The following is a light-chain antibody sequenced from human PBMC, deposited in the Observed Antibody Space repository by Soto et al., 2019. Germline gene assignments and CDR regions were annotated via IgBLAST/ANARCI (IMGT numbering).Light chain of an antibody. CDR3: XQYYSTPFT. J-gene: IGKJ2*01. V-gene: IGKV4-1*01. CDR1: QSVLYSSNNENY. CDR2: WAS. Sequence: DIVMTQSPDSLAVSLGERATINCKSSQSVLYSSNNENYLAWYQQKPGQPPKLLIYWASTRESGVPDRFSGXGXGTDFTLTISSXQXXXXXXXXXXQYYSTPFTFGQGTKLEIK.